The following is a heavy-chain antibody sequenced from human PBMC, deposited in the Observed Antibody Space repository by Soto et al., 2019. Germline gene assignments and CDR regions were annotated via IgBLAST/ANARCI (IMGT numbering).Heavy chain of an antibody. D-gene: IGHD4-17*01. Sequence: ASVKVSCKASGYTFTSSAIHWVRQAPGQSLEWMGWIDTGTGNKRYSQKFQDKVNITTSTSETTAYMEQSNMRSEDTAVYYCARDRWVTTDSFDYWGQGTLV. CDR3: ARDRWVTTDSFDY. V-gene: IGHV1-3*04. CDR2: IDTGTGNK. CDR1: GYTFTSSA. J-gene: IGHJ4*02.